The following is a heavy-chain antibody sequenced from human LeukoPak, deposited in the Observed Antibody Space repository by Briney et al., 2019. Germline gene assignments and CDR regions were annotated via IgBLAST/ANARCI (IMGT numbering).Heavy chain of an antibody. D-gene: IGHD4-23*01. V-gene: IGHV4-30-4*08. Sequence: PSETPSLTCTVSGGSISSGDYYWSWIRQPPGKGLEWIGYIYYSGSTYYNPSLKSRVTISVDTSKNQFSLKLSSVTAADTAVYYCARDRVGGVVNYFDYWGQGTLVTVSS. CDR1: GGSISSGDYY. J-gene: IGHJ4*02. CDR2: IYYSGST. CDR3: ARDRVGGVVNYFDY.